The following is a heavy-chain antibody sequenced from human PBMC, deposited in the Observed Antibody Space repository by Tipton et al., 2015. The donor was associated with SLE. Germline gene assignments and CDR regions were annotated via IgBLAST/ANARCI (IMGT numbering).Heavy chain of an antibody. D-gene: IGHD6-19*01. CDR3: ARGVAVAGAFDI. CDR2: ISAYNGNT. J-gene: IGHJ3*02. CDR1: GYTFTGYY. V-gene: IGHV1-18*04. Sequence: QSGAEVKKPGASVKVSCKASGYTFTGYYMHWVRQAPGQGLEWMGWISAYNGNTNYAQKLQGRVTMTTDTSTSTAYMELRSLRSDDTAVYYCARGVAVAGAFDIWGQGTMVTVSS.